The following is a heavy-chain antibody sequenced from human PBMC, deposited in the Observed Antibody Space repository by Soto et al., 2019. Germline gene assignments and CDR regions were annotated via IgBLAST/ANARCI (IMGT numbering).Heavy chain of an antibody. CDR3: ARDVGIYDFWRAPPHFYYYYGMDV. Sequence: ASVKVSCKASGYTFTSYGISWVRQAPGQGLEWMGWISAYNGNTNYAQKLQGRVTMTTDTSTSTAYMELRSLRSDDTAVYYCARDVGIYDFWRAPPHFYYYYGMDVWGQGTTVTVSS. CDR2: ISAYNGNT. D-gene: IGHD3-3*01. V-gene: IGHV1-18*01. CDR1: GYTFTSYG. J-gene: IGHJ6*02.